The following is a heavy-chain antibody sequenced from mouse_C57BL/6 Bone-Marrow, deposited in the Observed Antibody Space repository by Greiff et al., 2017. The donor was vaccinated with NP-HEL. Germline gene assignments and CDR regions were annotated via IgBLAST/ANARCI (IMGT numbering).Heavy chain of an antibody. V-gene: IGHV1-81*01. Sequence: QVQLKESGAELARPGASVKLSCKASGYTFTSYGISWVKQRTGQGLEWIGEIYPRSGSTYYNEKFKGKGPLTADKSSSPAYMELRSLQSADSAVQFCARSFITSVTAYRGQGTLVTVSA. CDR3: ARSFITSVTAY. J-gene: IGHJ3*01. CDR1: GYTFTSYG. D-gene: IGHD1-1*01. CDR2: IYPRSGST.